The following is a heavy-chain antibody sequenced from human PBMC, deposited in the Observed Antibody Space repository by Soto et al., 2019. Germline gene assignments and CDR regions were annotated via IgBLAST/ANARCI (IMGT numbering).Heavy chain of an antibody. V-gene: IGHV4-31*03. J-gene: IGHJ6*02. D-gene: IGHD5-12*01. CDR2: IYYSGST. Sequence: KPSETLSLTCTVSGGSISSGGYYWSWIRQHPGKGLEWIGYIYYSGSTYYNPSLKSRVTISVDTSKNQFSLKLSSVTAADTAVYYCAREMATTGLGYGMDVWGQGTTVTVSS. CDR3: AREMATTGLGYGMDV. CDR1: GGSISSGGYY.